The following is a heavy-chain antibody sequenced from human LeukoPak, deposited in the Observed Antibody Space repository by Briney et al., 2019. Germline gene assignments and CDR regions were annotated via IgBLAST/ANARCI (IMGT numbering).Heavy chain of an antibody. D-gene: IGHD3-10*01. Sequence: PGGSLRLSCAASGFTFNNYAMSWVRQAPGKGLEWVSVIYSGGSTYYADSVKGRLTISRDNSKNTLYLQMNSLRAEDTAVYYCARVLSAYYGMDVWGQGTTVTVSS. J-gene: IGHJ6*02. CDR2: IYSGGST. CDR3: ARVLSAYYGMDV. V-gene: IGHV3-53*01. CDR1: GFTFNNYA.